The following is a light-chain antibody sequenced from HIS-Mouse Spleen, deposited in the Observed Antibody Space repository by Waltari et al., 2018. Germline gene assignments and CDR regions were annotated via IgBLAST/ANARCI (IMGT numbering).Light chain of an antibody. CDR1: QSISSY. CDR2: AAS. J-gene: IGKJ1*01. Sequence: DIQMTQSPSSLAVSVGDRVTITCRASQSISSYLNWYQQKPGKAPKLLSYAASSLQSGVPSRFSGSGSATDFTLTISSLQPEDFATYYCQQSYSTPRTFGQGTKGEIK. V-gene: IGKV1-39*01. CDR3: QQSYSTPRT.